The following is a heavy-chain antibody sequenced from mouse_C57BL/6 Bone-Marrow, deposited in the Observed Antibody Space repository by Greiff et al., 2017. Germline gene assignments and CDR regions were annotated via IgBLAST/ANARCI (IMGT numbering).Heavy chain of an antibody. Sequence: QVQLQQPGAELVMPGASVKLSCKASGYTFTSYWMHWVKQRPGQGLEWIGEIDPSDSYTNYNQKFKGKSTLTVDKSSSTAYMQLSSLTTEDSAVYYCASGNYYVSSYDAMDYWGQGTSVTVSS. V-gene: IGHV1-69*01. CDR3: ASGNYYVSSYDAMDY. CDR1: GYTFTSYW. D-gene: IGHD1-1*01. CDR2: IDPSDSYT. J-gene: IGHJ4*01.